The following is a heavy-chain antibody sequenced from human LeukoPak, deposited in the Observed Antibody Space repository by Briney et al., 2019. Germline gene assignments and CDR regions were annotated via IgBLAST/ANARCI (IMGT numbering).Heavy chain of an antibody. D-gene: IGHD3-3*01. Sequence: GGSLRLSCAVSGFPLINYHMNGLRQAPGKGLEWVSSISTSSRYIYYKDSVRGRFTISRDDAKNSLYLEMNSLRAEDTAVYYCAGADWRSSSCFLPRSLLDPWGQGTLATVSS. CDR1: GFPLINYH. CDR2: ISTSSRYI. CDR3: AGADWRSSSCFLPRSLLDP. J-gene: IGHJ5*02. V-gene: IGHV3-21*01.